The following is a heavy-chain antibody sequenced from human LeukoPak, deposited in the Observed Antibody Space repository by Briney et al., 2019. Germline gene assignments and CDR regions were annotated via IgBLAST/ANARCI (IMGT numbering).Heavy chain of an antibody. CDR2: INTNSGGT. J-gene: IGHJ4*02. CDR1: GYTFSNFG. V-gene: IGHV1-2*02. CDR3: ARVHHKSEQWLVVFDY. D-gene: IGHD6-19*01. Sequence: ASVKVSCKTSGYTFSNFGINWVRQAPGQGLEWMGWINTNSGGTNYAQKFQGRVTMTRDTSISTAYMELSRLRSDDTAVYYCARVHHKSEQWLVVFDYWGQGTLVTVSS.